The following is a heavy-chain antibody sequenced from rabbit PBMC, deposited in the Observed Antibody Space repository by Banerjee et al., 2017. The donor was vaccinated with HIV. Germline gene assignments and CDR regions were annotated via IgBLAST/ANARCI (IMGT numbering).Heavy chain of an antibody. CDR1: GFSFSSSYW. J-gene: IGHJ4*01. D-gene: IGHD7-1*01. V-gene: IGHV1S45*01. Sequence: QEQLVESGGGLVKPEGSLTLTCTASGFSFSSSYWLCWVRQAPGKGLEWIACIVGGSSDGTYASWANGRFTISKTSSTTVTLQMTSLTGADTATYFCARGANAAGYNSNLWGPGTLVTVS. CDR2: IVGGSSDGT. CDR3: ARGANAAGYNSNL.